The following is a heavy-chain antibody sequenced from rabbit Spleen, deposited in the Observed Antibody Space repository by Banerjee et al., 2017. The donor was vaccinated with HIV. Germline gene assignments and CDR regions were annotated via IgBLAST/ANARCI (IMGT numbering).Heavy chain of an antibody. CDR2: IDTNDGDT. Sequence: QEQLVESGGGLVKPGASLTLTCTVSGFSFSSNWICWVRQAPGKGLEWIACIDTNDGDTDYANWPKGRFTISKTSSTTVTLQMTSLTDADTATYFCARGGYGGHIYAMGLWGPGTLVTVS. D-gene: IGHD4-2*01. V-gene: IGHV1S45*01. J-gene: IGHJ6*01. CDR1: GFSFSSNW. CDR3: ARGGYGGHIYAMGL.